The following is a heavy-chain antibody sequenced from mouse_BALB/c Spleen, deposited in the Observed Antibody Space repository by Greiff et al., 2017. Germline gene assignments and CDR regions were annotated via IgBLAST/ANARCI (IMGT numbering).Heavy chain of an antibody. Sequence: EVQRVESGGGLVKPGGSLKLSCAASGFTFSDYYMYWVRQTPEKRLEWVATISDGGSYTYYPDSVKGRFTISRDNAKNNLYLQMSSLKSEDTAMYYCARDREVRRAWFAYWGQGTLVTVSA. D-gene: IGHD2-2*01. V-gene: IGHV5-4*02. J-gene: IGHJ3*01. CDR2: ISDGGSYT. CDR3: ARDREVRRAWFAY. CDR1: GFTFSDYY.